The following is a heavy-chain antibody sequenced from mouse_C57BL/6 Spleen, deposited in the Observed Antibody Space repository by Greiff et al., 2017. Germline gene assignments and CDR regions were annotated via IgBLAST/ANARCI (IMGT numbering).Heavy chain of an antibody. CDR3: ARRDYYYGTDY. J-gene: IGHJ2*01. Sequence: VQLQQSGAELVKPGASVKLSCKASGYTFTSYWMQWVKQRPGQGLEWIGEIDPSDSYTNYNQKFKGKATLTVDTSSSTAYMQLSSLTSEDSAVYYCARRDYYYGTDYWGQGTTLTVSS. CDR2: IDPSDSYT. D-gene: IGHD1-1*01. CDR1: GYTFTSYW. V-gene: IGHV1-50*01.